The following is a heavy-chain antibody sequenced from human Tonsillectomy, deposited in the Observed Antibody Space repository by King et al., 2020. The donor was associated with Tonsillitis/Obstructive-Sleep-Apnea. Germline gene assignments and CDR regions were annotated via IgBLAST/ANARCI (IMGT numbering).Heavy chain of an antibody. CDR1: GGSIISSSYY. J-gene: IGHJ4*02. CDR2: IYYSGST. Sequence: LQLQESGPGLVKPSETLSLTCTVSGGSIISSSYYWGWIRQPPGKGLEWIGSIYYSGSTYYNPALKSRVTISVDTSKNQFSLNLSSVTAADTAVYYCARTPYCSRTSCHYFDYWGQGTLVTVSS. V-gene: IGHV4-39*01. CDR3: ARTPYCSRTSCHYFDY. D-gene: IGHD2-2*01.